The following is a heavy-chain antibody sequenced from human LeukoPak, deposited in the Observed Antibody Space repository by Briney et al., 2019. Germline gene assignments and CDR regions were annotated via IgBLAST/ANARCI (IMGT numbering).Heavy chain of an antibody. CDR3: ARVDSSSPWDYYYYMDV. J-gene: IGHJ6*03. D-gene: IGHD6-13*01. V-gene: IGHV4-38-2*02. CDR2: IFHTGSV. Sequence: SETLSLTCSVSGYSMRSGYFWGWIRQPPGKGLEWIGSIFHTGSVYYNPSLKSRVTILVDTSKNQFSLKLSSVTAADTAVYYCARVDSSSPWDYYYYMDVWGKGTTVTVSS. CDR1: GYSMRSGYF.